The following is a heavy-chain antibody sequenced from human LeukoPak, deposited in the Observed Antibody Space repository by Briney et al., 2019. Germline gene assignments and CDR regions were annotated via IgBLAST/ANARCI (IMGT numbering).Heavy chain of an antibody. CDR1: GFTFNIYD. V-gene: IGHV3-23*01. CDR2: ISGSSGGT. CDR3: ARDRSSLWFGEFSFDY. D-gene: IGHD3-10*01. Sequence: PGGSLILSCAASGFTFNIYDMSWVRQAPGKGLEWVSAISGSSGGTYYADSVKGRFTISRDNSKNTLYLQMNSLRAEDTAVYYCARDRSSLWFGEFSFDYWGQGTLVTVSS. J-gene: IGHJ4*02.